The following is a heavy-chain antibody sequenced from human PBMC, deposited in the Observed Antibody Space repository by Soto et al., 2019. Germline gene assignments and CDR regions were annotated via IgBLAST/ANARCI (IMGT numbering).Heavy chain of an antibody. CDR2: ITDSSDTV. V-gene: IGHV3-48*02. CDR3: ARDFGHGYYLDY. CDR1: GFSFSNYN. J-gene: IGHJ4*02. D-gene: IGHD3-3*01. Sequence: GGSLRLSCVASGFSFSNYNMNWVRQAPGKGLGWVSYITDSSDTVHYADSVRGRFTISRDNAESSLYLQMNSLRDEDTAVYFCARDFGHGYYLDYWGRGTLVTVSS.